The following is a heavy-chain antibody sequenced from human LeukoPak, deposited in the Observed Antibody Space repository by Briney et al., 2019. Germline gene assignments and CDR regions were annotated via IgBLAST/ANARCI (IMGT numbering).Heavy chain of an antibody. CDR1: GGSISSYY. V-gene: IGHV4-59*01. D-gene: IGHD1-26*01. CDR3: ARYHRGSYYFDY. CDR2: IYYSGSI. Sequence: SETLSLTCTVSGGSISSYYWSWIRQPPGKGLEWIGYIYYSGSINYNPSLKSRVTISVDTSKNQLSLKLSSVTAADTAVYYCARYHRGSYYFDYWGQGALVTASS. J-gene: IGHJ4*02.